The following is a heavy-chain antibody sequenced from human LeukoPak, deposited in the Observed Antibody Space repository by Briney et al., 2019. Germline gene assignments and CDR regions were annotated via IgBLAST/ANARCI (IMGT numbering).Heavy chain of an antibody. CDR1: GGSISSSNW. CDR2: IYHSGST. CDR3: ARDPSGSYNELDY. V-gene: IGHV4-4*02. J-gene: IGHJ4*02. Sequence: SETLSLTCAVSGGSISSSNWWSWVRQPPGKGLEWIGEIYHSGSTNYNPSLKSRVTISVDKSKNQFSLKLSSVTAADTAVYYCARDPSGSYNELDYWGQGTLVTVSS. D-gene: IGHD1-26*01.